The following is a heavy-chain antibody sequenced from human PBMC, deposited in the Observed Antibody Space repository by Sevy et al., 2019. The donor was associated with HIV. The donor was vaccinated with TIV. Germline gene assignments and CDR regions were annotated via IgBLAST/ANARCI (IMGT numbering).Heavy chain of an antibody. Sequence: GGSLRLSCAASGFTFFAYTMHWVRQAPGKGLEWVSIIYSDGNTYYAESVKGRFTISRDNSKNTLYLQMNRLRPGDTAVYYCARAGGLHYYASGSYEFDYWGQGTLVTVSS. V-gene: IGHV3-66*01. D-gene: IGHD3-10*01. CDR2: IYSDGNT. CDR1: GFTFFAYT. J-gene: IGHJ4*02. CDR3: ARAGGLHYYASGSYEFDY.